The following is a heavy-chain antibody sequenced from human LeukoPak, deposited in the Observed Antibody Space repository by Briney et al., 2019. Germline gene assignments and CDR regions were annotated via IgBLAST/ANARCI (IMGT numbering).Heavy chain of an antibody. CDR3: APENLDY. J-gene: IGHJ4*02. V-gene: IGHV3-15*01. Sequence: GGSLRLSCAASGFTFSNAWMSWVRQAPGKGLEWVGRIKSKTGTTDYAAPVKGRFTISRDDSENTLYLQMNSLRPEDTAVYYCAPENLDYWGQGTLVTVSS. CDR2: IKSKTGTT. CDR1: GFTFSNAW.